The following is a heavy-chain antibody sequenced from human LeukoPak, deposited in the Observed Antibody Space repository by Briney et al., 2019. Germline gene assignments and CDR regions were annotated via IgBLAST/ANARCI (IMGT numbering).Heavy chain of an antibody. CDR3: ATTHDYTSGGYDY. V-gene: IGHV4-39*01. CDR2: IYYSGTT. J-gene: IGHJ4*01. Sequence: SETLSLTCTVSGGSISSSSYHWGWIRQPPGKGLEWIGSIYYSGTTYYNPSLKSRVTISVDTSKNQFSLKVSSVTAADTAVYYCATTHDYTSGGYDYWGHGSLVTVSS. CDR1: GGSISSSSYH. D-gene: IGHD6-19*01.